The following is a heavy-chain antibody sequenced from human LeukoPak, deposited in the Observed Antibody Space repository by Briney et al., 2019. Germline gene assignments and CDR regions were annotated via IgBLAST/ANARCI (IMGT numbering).Heavy chain of an antibody. CDR1: GGTFSSYA. D-gene: IGHD2-2*01. J-gene: IGHJ6*03. CDR2: IIPIFGTA. Sequence: SVKVSCKASGGTFSSYAISWVRQAPGQGLEWMGGIIPIFGTANYAQKFQGRVTITADESTSTAYMELSSLRSEDTAVYYCAGSQSSSSTSLTRYYYYFYYMDVWGKGTTVTVS. CDR3: AGSQSSSSTSLTRYYYYFYYMDV. V-gene: IGHV1-69*01.